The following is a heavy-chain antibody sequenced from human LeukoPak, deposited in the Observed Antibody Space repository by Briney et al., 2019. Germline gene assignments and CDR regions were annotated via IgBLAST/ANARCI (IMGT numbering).Heavy chain of an antibody. Sequence: GGSLRLSCAASGFTFSSYSMNWVRQAPGKGLEWVSSISSSSSYIYYADSVKGRFTISRDNAKNSLYLQKNSLRTEDTAVYYCARDTGDDYVWGSYRYMVYFDYWGQGTLVTVSS. CDR3: ARDTGDDYVWGSYRYMVYFDY. CDR2: ISSSSSYI. D-gene: IGHD3-16*02. V-gene: IGHV3-21*01. CDR1: GFTFSSYS. J-gene: IGHJ4*02.